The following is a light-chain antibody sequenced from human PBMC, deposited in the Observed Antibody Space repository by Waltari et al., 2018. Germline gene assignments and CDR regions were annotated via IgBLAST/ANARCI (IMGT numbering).Light chain of an antibody. CDR2: GAS. V-gene: IGKV3-20*01. CDR3: QQYGRSPRT. Sequence: EIELTQSPGTLSLSPGETATLSCRASQTVSSSYFAWYQQKPGQAPRLLIYGASSRATGIPDRFSGSGSGTDFTLTISRLEPEDFAVYYCQQYGRSPRTLGQGTKVEIK. CDR1: QTVSSSY. J-gene: IGKJ1*01.